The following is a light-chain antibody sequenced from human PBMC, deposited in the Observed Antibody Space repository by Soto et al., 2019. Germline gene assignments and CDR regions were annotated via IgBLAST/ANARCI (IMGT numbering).Light chain of an antibody. V-gene: IGKV1-5*03. J-gene: IGKJ1*01. CDR2: KAS. CDR1: QSISSW. CDR3: QQYNSYWT. Sequence: DIQMTQSPSTLSASVRDRVTITCRASQSISSWLARYQQKPGKAPKLLIYKASSLESGVPSRFSGSGSGTEFTLTISSLQPDDFATYYCQQYNSYWTFGQGTKVDIK.